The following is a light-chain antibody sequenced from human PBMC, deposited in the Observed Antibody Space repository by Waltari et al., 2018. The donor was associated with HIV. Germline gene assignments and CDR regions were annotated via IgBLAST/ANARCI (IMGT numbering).Light chain of an antibody. J-gene: IGKJ2*01. V-gene: IGKV1-39*01. CDR3: QQSDSTPHT. Sequence: DIQMTQSPSSLSASVGDRVTITCRASQSISSYLNWYQQTPGKAPKLLIYFASSLESGVPSRFSGSGSGTDFTLTINSLQPEDFATYYCQQSDSTPHTFGQGTKLNI. CDR2: FAS. CDR1: QSISSY.